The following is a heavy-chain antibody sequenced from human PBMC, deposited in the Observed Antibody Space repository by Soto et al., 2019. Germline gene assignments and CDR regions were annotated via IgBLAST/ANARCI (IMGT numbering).Heavy chain of an antibody. CDR2: IIPMFGTA. D-gene: IGHD3-22*01. J-gene: IGHJ3*02. Sequence: QVQLVQSGAEVKKPGSSVKVSCKASGGTFNKYAISWVRQAPGQGLEWMGGIIPMFGTANYAQKFQGRVTITADESTSTAYMELSSLRSEDTAVYYCARPSGYYYDSSGYAFDIWGQGTMVTVSS. CDR3: ARPSGYYYDSSGYAFDI. V-gene: IGHV1-69*01. CDR1: GGTFNKYA.